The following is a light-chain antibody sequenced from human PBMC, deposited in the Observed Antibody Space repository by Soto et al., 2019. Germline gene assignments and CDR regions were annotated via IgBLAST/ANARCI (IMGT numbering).Light chain of an antibody. CDR1: QSISGA. CDR3: QQYNNWPWT. V-gene: IGKV3-15*01. CDR2: GAS. J-gene: IGKJ1*01. Sequence: DIVITQSPSTLSLSLGGRSTLSCRASQSISGALAWYQQKPGQAPRLLIYGASTRATSFPARFSGSGSGTDFTLTISSLQSEDFAVYYCQQYNNWPWTFGQGTKV.